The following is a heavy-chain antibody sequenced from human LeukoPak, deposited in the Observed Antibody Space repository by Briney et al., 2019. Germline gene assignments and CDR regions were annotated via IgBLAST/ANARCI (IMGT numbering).Heavy chain of an antibody. CDR1: GFTFSSYS. D-gene: IGHD2-21*02. J-gene: IGHJ4*02. Sequence: TGGSLRLSCAASGFTFSSYSMNWVRQAPGKGLEWVSYISSSSSTIYYADYVRGRFTISRDNSKNTLFLQMNSLRPEDTAVYYCASKWFCGGDCYYQIDFWGQGTLVTVSS. V-gene: IGHV3-48*01. CDR3: ASKWFCGGDCYYQIDF. CDR2: ISSSSSTI.